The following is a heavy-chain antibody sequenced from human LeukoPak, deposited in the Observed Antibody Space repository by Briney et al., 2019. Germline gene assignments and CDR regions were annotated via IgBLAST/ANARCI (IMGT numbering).Heavy chain of an antibody. Sequence: SETLSLTCAVSGYSSSSGYYWGWIRQPPGKGLEWIGSIYHSGSTYYNPSLKSRVTISVDTSKNQFSLKLSSVTAADTAVYYCARHLGTSSLTRYYYYMDVWGKGTTVTVSS. V-gene: IGHV4-38-2*01. CDR3: ARHLGTSSLTRYYYYMDV. D-gene: IGHD3-3*02. J-gene: IGHJ6*03. CDR2: IYHSGST. CDR1: GYSSSSGYY.